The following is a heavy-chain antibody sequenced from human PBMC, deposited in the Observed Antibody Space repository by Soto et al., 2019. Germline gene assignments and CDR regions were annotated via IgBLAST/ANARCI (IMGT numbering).Heavy chain of an antibody. CDR2: INAGNGNT. J-gene: IGHJ5*02. V-gene: IGHV1-3*01. Sequence: QVQLVQSGAEVKKPGASVKVACKASGYTFTSYAMHWVRQAPGQGLEWMGWINAGNGNTKYSQNFQGRVTITRDTSASTAYKELSSLISEDTAVYYCARIETGRVVTRPNWLDPWGQGTLGTVSS. CDR1: GYTFTSYA. D-gene: IGHD2-21*02. CDR3: ARIETGRVVTRPNWLDP.